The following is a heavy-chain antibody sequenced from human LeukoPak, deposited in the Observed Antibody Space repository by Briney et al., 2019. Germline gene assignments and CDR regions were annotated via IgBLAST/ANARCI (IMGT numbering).Heavy chain of an antibody. CDR1: GDRVSSSSVA. Sequence: SQTLSLTCAISGDRVSSSSVAWNWIRQSPSRGLEWLGRTYYRSKWFYDYAVSVKSRIKINPDTSKNQFSLQLNSVTPEGTAVYYCARDGPNPGYSSSWFDYWGQGTLVSVSS. CDR3: ARDGPNPGYSSSWFDY. V-gene: IGHV6-1*01. D-gene: IGHD6-13*01. J-gene: IGHJ4*02. CDR2: TYYRSKWFY.